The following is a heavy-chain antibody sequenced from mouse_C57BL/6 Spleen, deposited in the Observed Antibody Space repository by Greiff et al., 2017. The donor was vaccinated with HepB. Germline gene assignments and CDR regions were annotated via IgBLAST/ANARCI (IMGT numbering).Heavy chain of an antibody. D-gene: IGHD2-4*01. Sequence: VQLQQPGAELVKPGASVKMSCKASGYTFTSYWITWVKQRPGQGLEWIGDIYPGSGSTNYNEKFKSKATLTVDTSSSTAYMQLSSLTSEDSAVYYCARIYYDYDGGYFDYWGQGTTLTVSS. CDR1: GYTFTSYW. CDR2: IYPGSGST. V-gene: IGHV1-55*01. J-gene: IGHJ2*01. CDR3: ARIYYDYDGGYFDY.